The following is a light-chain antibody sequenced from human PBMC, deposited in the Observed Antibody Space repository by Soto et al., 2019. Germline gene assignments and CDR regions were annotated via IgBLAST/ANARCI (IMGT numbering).Light chain of an antibody. V-gene: IGKV1-9*01. CDR1: QDIKTY. Sequence: IQLTQSPSSLSASVRDRVSNTCRASQDIKTYLAWYQQKQGKAPKLLISGTFTLQSGVPSRFNGSGSGTDFTLTISCLQHEDFATYYCQHLNNYPPFTFGPGIKVDLE. CDR2: GTF. J-gene: IGKJ3*01. CDR3: QHLNNYPPFT.